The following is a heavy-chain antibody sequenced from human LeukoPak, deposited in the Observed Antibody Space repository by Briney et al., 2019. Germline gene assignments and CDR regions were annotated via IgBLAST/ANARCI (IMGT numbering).Heavy chain of an antibody. CDR1: GFTVRSNY. CDR2: FYSDGTT. J-gene: IGHJ4*02. V-gene: IGHV3-53*01. CDR3: AKDLGTTRGYFDY. Sequence: GGSLRLSCAASGFTVRSNYMSWVRQGPGKGLEWVSAFYSDGTTYYSDSVKGRFTISRDNSKNTLYPQMNSLRAEDTAVYYCAKDLGTTRGYFDYWGQGTLVTVSS. D-gene: IGHD3-16*01.